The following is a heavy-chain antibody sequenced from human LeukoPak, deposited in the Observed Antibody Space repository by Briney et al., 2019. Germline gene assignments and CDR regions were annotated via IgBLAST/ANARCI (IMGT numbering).Heavy chain of an antibody. D-gene: IGHD6-6*01. CDR2: ISYDGSNK. J-gene: IGHJ3*02. CDR3: ARDLSRAARGAFDI. Sequence: PGGSLRLSCAASGFTFSSYGMHWVRQAPGKGLEWVAVISYDGSNKYYADSVKGRFTISRDNAKNSLYLQMNSLRAEDTAVYYCARDLSRAARGAFDIWGQGTMVTVS. CDR1: GFTFSSYG. V-gene: IGHV3-30*03.